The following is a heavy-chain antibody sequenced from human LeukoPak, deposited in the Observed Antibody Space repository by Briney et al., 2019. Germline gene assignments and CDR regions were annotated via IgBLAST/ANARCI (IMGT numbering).Heavy chain of an antibody. CDR3: ARYYYDTSGRLDY. Sequence: PGGSLRLSCAASGFTFSSYTMHWVRQAPGKGLEYVSAFSSNGVSTYYANSVKGRFTISRDNSKNTLYLQMGSLRAEDMAVYYCARYYYDTSGRLDYWGQGTLVTVSS. J-gene: IGHJ4*02. D-gene: IGHD3-22*01. V-gene: IGHV3-64*01. CDR2: FSSNGVST. CDR1: GFTFSSYT.